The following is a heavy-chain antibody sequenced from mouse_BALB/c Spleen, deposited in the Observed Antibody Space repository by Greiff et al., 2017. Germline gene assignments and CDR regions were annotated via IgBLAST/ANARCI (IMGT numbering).Heavy chain of an antibody. D-gene: IGHD1-1*02. J-gene: IGHJ3*01. CDR1: GYSITSDYA. CDR2: ISYSGST. V-gene: IGHV3-2*02. Sequence: VQLKESGPGLVKPSQSLSLTCTVTGYSITSDYAWNWIRQFPGNKLEWMGYISYSGSTSYNPSLKSRISITRDTSKNQFFLQLNSVTTEDTATYYCAAPVGFAYWGQGTLVTVSA. CDR3: AAPVGFAY.